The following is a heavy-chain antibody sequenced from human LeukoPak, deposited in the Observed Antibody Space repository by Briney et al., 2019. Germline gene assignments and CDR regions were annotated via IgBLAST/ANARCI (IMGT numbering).Heavy chain of an antibody. CDR2: IKEDGTEK. V-gene: IGHV3-7*01. CDR1: GFTFRDFW. D-gene: IGHD1-1*01. Sequence: PEGSLRLSCAGSGFTFRDFWMTWVRQTPGKGLEWVANIKEDGTEKNLVDSVKGRFTISRDNTKNLLFLEMNNLRGDDTAIYYCVRESRPGGAMGLYHNLDYWGQGTLVAVSS. CDR3: VRESRPGGAMGLYHNLDY. J-gene: IGHJ4*02.